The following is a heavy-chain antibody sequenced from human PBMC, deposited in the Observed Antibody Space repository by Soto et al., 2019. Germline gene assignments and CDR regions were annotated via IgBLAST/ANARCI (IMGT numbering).Heavy chain of an antibody. CDR1: GYDFANSW. Sequence: GESLKISCKGSGYDFANSWIGWVRQMPGRGLDCMGLIYPGDSATAYSPSFQGQVTISADKPIGTTYLQWNSLKASDTAVYYCARVTIPGALDYWGQGTLVTVSS. V-gene: IGHV5-51*04. CDR3: ARVTIPGALDY. J-gene: IGHJ4*02. CDR2: IYPGDSAT. D-gene: IGHD1-1*01.